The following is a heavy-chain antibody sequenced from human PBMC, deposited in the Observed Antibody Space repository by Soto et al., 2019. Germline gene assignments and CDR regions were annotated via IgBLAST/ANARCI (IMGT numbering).Heavy chain of an antibody. CDR3: ASRAFGSGWHDLDY. CDR2: ISYDGSGK. J-gene: IGHJ4*02. D-gene: IGHD6-19*01. CDR1: GFTFSSYA. Sequence: QVQLVESGGGVVQPGRSLRLSCAASGFTFSSYAMHWVRQAPGKGLEWVAVISYDGSGKYYADSVKGRFTISRDNSKNSLYMQMNSLRAEDTAVYYCASRAFGSGWHDLDYWGQGTLATVSS. V-gene: IGHV3-30-3*01.